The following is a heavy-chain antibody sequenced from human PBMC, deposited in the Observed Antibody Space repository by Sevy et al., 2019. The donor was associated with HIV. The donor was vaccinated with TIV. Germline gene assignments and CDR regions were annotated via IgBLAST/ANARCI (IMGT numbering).Heavy chain of an antibody. D-gene: IGHD3-10*01. Sequence: GGSLRLSCAASGFTFSSYAMSWVRQAPGKGLEWVSAISGSGGSTYYADSVKGRFTISRDNSKNTLYLQMNSLRAEDMAVYYCALPGSGRQFDYWGQGTLVTVSS. J-gene: IGHJ4*02. CDR1: GFTFSSYA. V-gene: IGHV3-23*01. CDR2: ISGSGGST. CDR3: ALPGSGRQFDY.